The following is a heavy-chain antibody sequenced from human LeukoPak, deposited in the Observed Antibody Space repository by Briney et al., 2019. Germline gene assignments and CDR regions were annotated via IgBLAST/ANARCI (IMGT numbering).Heavy chain of an antibody. CDR3: AGVSPDPNDFYS. Sequence: SVKVSCKASGGTFSSYAISWMRQAPGQGLEWLGGIIPMFATAKYAQKLQGRVTITTDESTSTAYMELSSLRSQDTAVYYCAGVSPDPNDFYSWGQGTLVTVSS. D-gene: IGHD2-8*01. V-gene: IGHV1-69*05. J-gene: IGHJ4*02. CDR1: GGTFSSYA. CDR2: IIPMFATA.